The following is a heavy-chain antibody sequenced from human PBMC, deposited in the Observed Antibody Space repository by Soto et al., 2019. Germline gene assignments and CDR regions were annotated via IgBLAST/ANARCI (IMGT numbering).Heavy chain of an antibody. J-gene: IGHJ5*02. D-gene: IGHD3-10*01. CDR2: IIPMYGPA. CDR3: ARVTSMVRGVLDNWFDP. CDR1: GGTFSSYA. Sequence: QVPLLQAGAEVKKPGSSVTVSCKASGGTFSSYAIHWVRQAPGQGLEWMGVIIPMYGPAKYAQRLQGRVPITADESTTTVYMELTSLTSQDTAVYYCARVTSMVRGVLDNWFDPWGHGTLVTVSS. V-gene: IGHV1-69*01.